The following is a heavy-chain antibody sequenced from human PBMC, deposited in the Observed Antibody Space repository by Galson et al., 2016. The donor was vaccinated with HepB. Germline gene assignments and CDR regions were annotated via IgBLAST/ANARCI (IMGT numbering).Heavy chain of an antibody. CDR3: AKGGGDTTGWYPLDS. J-gene: IGHJ4*02. Sequence: SLRLSCAASGFPFSNYVMTWVRQTPGKGLEWVSNIRSGGDTYYADSLKGRFTVSRDDSRNMLYLQMNSPRVDDTAVYSCAKGGGDTTGWYPLDSWGRGILVTVSS. CDR1: GFPFSNYV. D-gene: IGHD6-19*01. CDR2: IRSGGDT. V-gene: IGHV3-23*01.